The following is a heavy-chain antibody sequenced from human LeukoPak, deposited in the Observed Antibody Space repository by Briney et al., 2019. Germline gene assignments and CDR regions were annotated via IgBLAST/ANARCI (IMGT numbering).Heavy chain of an antibody. CDR2: ISSSSSYI. D-gene: IGHD2-15*01. J-gene: IGHJ6*04. V-gene: IGHV3-21*01. CDR3: AREGRYCSGGSCYGFYGMGV. CDR1: GFTFSSYS. Sequence: GGSLRLSCAASGFTFSSYSMNWVRQAPGKGLEWVSSISSSSSYIYYADSVKGRFTISRDNAKNSLYLQMNSLRAEDTAVYYCAREGRYCSGGSCYGFYGMGVWGKGTTVTVSS.